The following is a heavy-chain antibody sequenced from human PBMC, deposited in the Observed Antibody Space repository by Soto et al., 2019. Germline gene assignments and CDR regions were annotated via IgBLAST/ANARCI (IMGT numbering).Heavy chain of an antibody. V-gene: IGHV1-69*01. J-gene: IGHJ3*02. CDR3: ARRFIQDNGGNHDAFDI. CDR1: GGTFRNYA. CDR2: VIPIFGTT. Sequence: QVQLVQTGAEVKKTGSSVKVSCKASGGTFRNYAFSWVRQAPGQGLEWMGEVIPIFGTTPYAQKFQGRVTSTADESTNTAYMELSSLRSEDTDVYYCARRFIQDNGGNHDAFDIWGQGTMVPVSS. D-gene: IGHD4-17*01.